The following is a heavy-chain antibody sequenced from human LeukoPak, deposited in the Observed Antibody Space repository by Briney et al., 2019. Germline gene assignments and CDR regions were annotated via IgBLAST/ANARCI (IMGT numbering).Heavy chain of an antibody. J-gene: IGHJ6*03. CDR3: ARGDCSSTSCYGSYYYMDV. Sequence: SVKVSCKASGGTFSSYAISWVRQAPGQGLEWMGGIIPIFGTANYAQKFQGRVTITADESTSTAYMELSSLRSEDTAVYYCARGDCSSTSCYGSYYYMDVWGKGTTVTVSS. V-gene: IGHV1-69*13. CDR2: IIPIFGTA. D-gene: IGHD2-2*01. CDR1: GGTFSSYA.